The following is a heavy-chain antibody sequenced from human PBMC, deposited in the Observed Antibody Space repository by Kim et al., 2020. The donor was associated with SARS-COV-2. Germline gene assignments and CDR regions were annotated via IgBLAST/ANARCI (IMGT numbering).Heavy chain of an antibody. CDR2: T. V-gene: IGHV4-59*01. D-gene: IGHD6-13*01. J-gene: IGHJ3*01. CDR3: ARPFAAYDAFDV. Sequence: TQYNPALPSRRSISLAASKNQFSLNLHSVTAADSAVYYCARPFAAYDAFDVWGQGAVVTVS.